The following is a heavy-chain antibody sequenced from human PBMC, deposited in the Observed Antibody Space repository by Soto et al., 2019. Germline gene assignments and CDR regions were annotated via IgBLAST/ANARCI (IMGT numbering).Heavy chain of an antibody. CDR2: INQSGST. CDR3: ARTYSSIWSPFDY. V-gene: IGHV4-34*01. D-gene: IGHD6-13*01. Sequence: SETLSLTCAVYGGSFSGYYWSWIRQPPGKGLEWIGEINQSGSTNYNPSLKSRVTISVDTSRNQFSLKLSSVTAADTAVYYCARTYSSIWSPFDYWGQGTLVTVSS. J-gene: IGHJ4*02. CDR1: GGSFSGYY.